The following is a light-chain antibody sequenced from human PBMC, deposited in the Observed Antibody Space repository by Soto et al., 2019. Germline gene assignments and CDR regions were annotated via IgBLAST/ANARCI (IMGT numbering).Light chain of an antibody. J-gene: IGKJ1*01. V-gene: IGKV1-16*02. CDR3: QQYHSYPPS. Sequence: DIQMTQSPSSLSASVGDRVTITCRARQDIYNYLAWFKQKPGNAPKSLIYAASTLQTGVPSKFSGSASGTDFTLTINSLQPEDFATYYCQQYHSYPPSFGQGTKVEIK. CDR1: QDIYNY. CDR2: AAS.